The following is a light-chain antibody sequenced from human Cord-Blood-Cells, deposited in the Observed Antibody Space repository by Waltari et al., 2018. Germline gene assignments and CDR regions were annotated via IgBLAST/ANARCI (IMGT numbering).Light chain of an antibody. CDR1: QSISSW. CDR3: QQYNSYPT. CDR2: KAS. V-gene: IGKV1-5*03. Sequence: DIQMTQSPSTLSASVGDRVTITCRASQSISSWLAWYQKKPGKAPKLLIYKASSLESGVPSRFSGSGSVTEFTLTSSSLQPDDFATYYCQQYNSYPTFGGGTKVEIK. J-gene: IGKJ4*01.